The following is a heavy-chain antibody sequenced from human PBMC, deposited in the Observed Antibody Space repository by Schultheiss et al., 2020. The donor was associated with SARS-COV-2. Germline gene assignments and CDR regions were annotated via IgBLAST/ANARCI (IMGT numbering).Heavy chain of an antibody. CDR1: GFTFSSYS. CDR3: ARDTYYYNSSGYLVY. Sequence: GGSLRLSCAVSGFTFSSYSIHWVRQAPGKGLEWVSAISGSGGSTYYADSVKGRFTISRDNSKNTLYLQMNSLRAEDTAVYYCARDTYYYNSSGYLVYWGQGTLVTVSS. V-gene: IGHV3-23*01. D-gene: IGHD3-22*01. J-gene: IGHJ4*02. CDR2: ISGSGGST.